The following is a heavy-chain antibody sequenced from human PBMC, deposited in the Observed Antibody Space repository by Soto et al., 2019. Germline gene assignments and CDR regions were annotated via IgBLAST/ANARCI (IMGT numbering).Heavy chain of an antibody. V-gene: IGHV3-30*18. J-gene: IGHJ6*02. CDR3: AKAPGRYYYGMDV. CDR1: GFTFSSYG. D-gene: IGHD3-10*01. CDR2: ISYDGSNK. Sequence: QVQLVESGGGVVQPGRSLRLSCAASGFTFSSYGMHWVRQAPGKGLEWVAVISYDGSNKYYADSVKGRFTISRDNSKNTLYLQMNSLRAEDTAVYYCAKAPGRYYYGMDVWGQATTVTVSS.